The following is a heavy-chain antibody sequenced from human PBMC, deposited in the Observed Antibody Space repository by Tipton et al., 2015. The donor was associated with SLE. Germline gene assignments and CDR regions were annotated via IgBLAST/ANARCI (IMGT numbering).Heavy chain of an antibody. CDR2: IYYSGST. CDR1: GYSISSGYY. D-gene: IGHD3-22*01. Sequence: TLSLTCAVSGYSISSGYYWGWIRQPPGKGLEWIGYIYYSGSTNYNPSLKSRVTISVDTSKNQFSLKLSSVTAADTAVYYCARAQGDSSGYYGRDAFDIWGQGTMVTVSS. V-gene: IGHV4-61*01. J-gene: IGHJ3*02. CDR3: ARAQGDSSGYYGRDAFDI.